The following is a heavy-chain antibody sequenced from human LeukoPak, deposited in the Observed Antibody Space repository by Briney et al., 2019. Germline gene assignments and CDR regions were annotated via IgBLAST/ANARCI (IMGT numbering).Heavy chain of an antibody. CDR1: GFTFSSYA. Sequence: GGSLRLSCAASGFTFSSYAMHWVRQAPGKGLEWVAVISGGGGNTYYADSVKGRFTISRDNSKNTLYLQMNSLRAEDTAVYYCGKNRYSGSLSPFDIWGQGTLVTVSS. J-gene: IGHJ4*02. D-gene: IGHD1-26*01. CDR3: GKNRYSGSLSPFDI. V-gene: IGHV3-23*01. CDR2: ISGGGGNT.